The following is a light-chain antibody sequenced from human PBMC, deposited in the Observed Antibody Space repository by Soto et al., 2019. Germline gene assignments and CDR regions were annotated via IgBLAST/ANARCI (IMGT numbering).Light chain of an antibody. CDR1: QSVRSY. CDR3: QQFSSYPLT. V-gene: IGKV3-11*01. CDR2: DAS. Sequence: EIVLTQSPATLSLSPGERATLSCRASQSVRSYLAWYQQKPGQAPRLLIYDASNRATGIPARFSGGGSRTDFTLTISRLEPEDFAVYYCQQFSSYPLTFGGGTKVDI. J-gene: IGKJ4*01.